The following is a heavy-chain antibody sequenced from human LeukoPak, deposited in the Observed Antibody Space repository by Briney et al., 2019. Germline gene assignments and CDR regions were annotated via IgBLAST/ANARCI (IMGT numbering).Heavy chain of an antibody. CDR1: GSTFTSFY. J-gene: IGHJ4*02. V-gene: IGHV1-46*01. CDR3: ARDEGGTAVRYYFDY. D-gene: IGHD2-21*02. Sequence: ASVKVSCKASGSTFTSFYMHWVRQAPGQGLEWMGIINLSGGSTSYAQKFQGRVTMTRDTSTSTVYMELSSLRSEDTAVYYCARDEGGTAVRYYFDYWGQGTLVTASS. CDR2: INLSGGST.